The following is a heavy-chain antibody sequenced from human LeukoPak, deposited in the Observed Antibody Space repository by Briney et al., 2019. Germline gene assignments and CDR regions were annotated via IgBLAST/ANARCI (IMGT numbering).Heavy chain of an antibody. CDR3: ARRHYGSGYYPYYFDY. Sequence: YPSETLSLTCTVSGGSISSYYWTWIRQPPGKELEWIGTIYYSGTTFYNPSLKSRVTISMDTSKNQFSLRLNSVTAADTAVYYCARRHYGSGYYPYYFDYWGQGTLVTVSS. CDR1: GGSISSYY. V-gene: IGHV4-59*04. D-gene: IGHD3-10*01. J-gene: IGHJ4*02. CDR2: IYYSGTT.